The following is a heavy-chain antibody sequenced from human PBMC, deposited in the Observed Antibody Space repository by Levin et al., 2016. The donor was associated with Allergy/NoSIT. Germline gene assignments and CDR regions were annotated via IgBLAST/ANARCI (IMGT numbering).Heavy chain of an antibody. V-gene: IGHV3-21*01. Sequence: GESLKISCAASGFAFSTYSMNWVRQAPGKGLEWVSSITSTSTSIQYANSLKGRFTTSRDNAKNSLFLQMNSLRAEDTAVYCCAREGPYGDHCFDYWGQGILVTVSS. CDR2: ITSTSTSI. J-gene: IGHJ4*02. CDR1: GFAFSTYS. CDR3: AREGPYGDHCFDY. D-gene: IGHD4-17*01.